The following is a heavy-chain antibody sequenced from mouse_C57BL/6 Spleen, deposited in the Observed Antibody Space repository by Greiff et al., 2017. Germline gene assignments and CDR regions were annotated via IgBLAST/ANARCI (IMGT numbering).Heavy chain of an antibody. CDR1: GYTFTSYW. Sequence: QVQLQQPGAELVRPGTSVKLSCKASGYTFTSYWMHWVKQRPGQGLEWIGVIDPSDSYTNYNQKFKGKATLTVDTSSSTAYMQLSSLTSEDSAVYYCAPYSNYFDYWGQGTTLTVSS. D-gene: IGHD2-5*01. CDR2: IDPSDSYT. J-gene: IGHJ2*01. CDR3: APYSNYFDY. V-gene: IGHV1-59*01.